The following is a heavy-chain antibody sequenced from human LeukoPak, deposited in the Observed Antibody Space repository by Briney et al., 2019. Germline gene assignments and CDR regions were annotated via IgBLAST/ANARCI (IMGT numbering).Heavy chain of an antibody. V-gene: IGHV4-34*01. D-gene: IGHD5-18*01. Sequence: SETLSLTCAVYGGSFSGCYWSWIRQPPGKGLEWIGEINHSGSTNYNPSLKSRVTISVDTSKDQFSLKLSSVTAADTAVYYCACAMAPSYYYYYMDVWGKGTTVTVSS. CDR3: ACAMAPSYYYYYMDV. CDR1: GGSFSGCY. CDR2: INHSGST. J-gene: IGHJ6*03.